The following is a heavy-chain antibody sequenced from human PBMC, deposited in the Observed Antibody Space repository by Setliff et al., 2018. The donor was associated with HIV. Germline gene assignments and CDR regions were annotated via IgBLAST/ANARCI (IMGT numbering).Heavy chain of an antibody. CDR1: GFTLNELS. CDR3: ATHPPYRSAWYMRS. V-gene: IGHV1-24*01. J-gene: IGHJ5*02. D-gene: IGHD6-19*01. Sequence: ASVKVSCKISGFTLNELSIQWVRQAPAKGLEWMGGFDPEAGEIIYAQKFQGRVTMTKDTSTDTAYMDLSSLRSEDTALYYCATHPPYRSAWYMRSWGQGTLVTVSS. CDR2: FDPEAGEI.